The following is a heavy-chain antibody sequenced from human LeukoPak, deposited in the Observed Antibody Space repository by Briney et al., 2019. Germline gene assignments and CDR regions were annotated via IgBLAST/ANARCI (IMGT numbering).Heavy chain of an antibody. CDR3: VRDRSRPNPFFDS. CDR2: IHHSGSTY. Sequence: SETLSLTCTVSGGSISSGDYYWSWIRQPPGKGLEWIGYIHHSGSTYYYNPSLKSRVTMSVDTSKNQFSLKLSSVGAADTAVYYCVRDRSRPNPFFDSWGQGTLVTVSP. V-gene: IGHV4-30-4*01. D-gene: IGHD6-13*01. CDR1: GGSISSGDYY. J-gene: IGHJ4*02.